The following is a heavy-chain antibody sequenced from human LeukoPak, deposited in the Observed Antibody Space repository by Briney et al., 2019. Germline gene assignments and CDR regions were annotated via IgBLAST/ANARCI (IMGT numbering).Heavy chain of an antibody. CDR2: IYYSGSA. Sequence: PSETLSLTCTVSGGSVSSGSYYWSWIRQPPGKGLEWIGYIYYSGSANYNPSLKSRVTISVDTSKNQFSLKLSSVTAADTAVYYCARVAIVATIKVVYFDYWGQGTLVTVSS. J-gene: IGHJ4*02. V-gene: IGHV4-61*01. CDR1: GGSVSSGSYY. CDR3: ARVAIVATIKVVYFDY. D-gene: IGHD5-12*01.